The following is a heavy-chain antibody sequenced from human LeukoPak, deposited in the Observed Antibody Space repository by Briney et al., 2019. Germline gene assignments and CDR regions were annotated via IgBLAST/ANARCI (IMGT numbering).Heavy chain of an antibody. CDR2: ISSSGSTI. V-gene: IGHV3-48*03. Sequence: GGSLRLSCAASGFTFSSYEMNWVRQAPGKGLEWVSYISSSGSTIYYADSVKGRFTISRDNSKNTLYLQMNSLRAEDTAVYYCAKDLEGSGYYPDAFDIWGQGTMVTVSS. J-gene: IGHJ3*02. CDR1: GFTFSSYE. CDR3: AKDLEGSGYYPDAFDI. D-gene: IGHD3-22*01.